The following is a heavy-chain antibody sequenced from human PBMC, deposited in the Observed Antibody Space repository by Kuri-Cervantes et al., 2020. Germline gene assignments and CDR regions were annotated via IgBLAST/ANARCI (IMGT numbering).Heavy chain of an antibody. CDR3: AREGVVIYAFDI. CDR2: IHPNSGGT. CDR1: GYRFTSHG. J-gene: IGHJ3*02. V-gene: IGHV1-2*02. D-gene: IGHD2-21*01. Sequence: ASVKVSCKTSGYRFTSHGIGWVRQAPGQGLEWMGWIHPNSGGTNYAQNFKGRVTMTTDTSISTAYMELSRLRSGDTAVYYCAREGVVIYAFDIWGQGTMVTVSS.